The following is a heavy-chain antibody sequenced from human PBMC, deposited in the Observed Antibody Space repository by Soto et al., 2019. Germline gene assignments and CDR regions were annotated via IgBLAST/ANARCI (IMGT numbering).Heavy chain of an antibody. CDR3: ARPALLVTTFDS. V-gene: IGHV3-33*01. J-gene: IGHJ4*02. CDR1: GFTFSDYA. Sequence: GGSLRLSCAASGFTFSDYAMHWVRQAPGKGLEWVAVIWHDGSNKYYADSVKGRFTISRDNSKNTLYLQMNSLRAEDTAVYFCARPALLVTTFDSWGQGTPVTVSS. D-gene: IGHD4-17*01. CDR2: IWHDGSNK.